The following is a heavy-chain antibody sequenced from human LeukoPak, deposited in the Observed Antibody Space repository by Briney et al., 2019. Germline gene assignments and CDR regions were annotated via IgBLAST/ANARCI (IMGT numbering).Heavy chain of an antibody. V-gene: IGHV3-23*01. CDR1: GFTFRSYA. CDR2: ISGSGDTT. Sequence: GGSLRLSCAASGFTFRSYAMSWVRQAPEKGLEWVSAISGSGDTTYYADSVKGRFTIPRDNSKNTLYLQMNSLRPEDTAVYYCAKVGARGCSSSTCFIYWGQGTLVTVSS. J-gene: IGHJ4*02. D-gene: IGHD2-2*01. CDR3: AKVGARGCSSSTCFIY.